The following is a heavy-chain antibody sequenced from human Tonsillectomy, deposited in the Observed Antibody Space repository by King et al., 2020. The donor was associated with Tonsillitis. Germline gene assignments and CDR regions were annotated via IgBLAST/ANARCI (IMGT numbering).Heavy chain of an antibody. Sequence: QLQESGPRLVKPSETLSLTCIVSGGSITSSPYYWGWIRQPPGEGLEWIGTIYYTGTTYDNPSLKSRLTMSMDTSKNHFSLRLTSVTASDTAVYYCARVQVGFYFYCMDVWGPGTAVTVSS. CDR3: ARVQVGFYFYCMDV. J-gene: IGHJ6*01. CDR1: GGSITSSPYY. CDR2: IYYTGTT. V-gene: IGHV4-39*07. D-gene: IGHD1-26*01.